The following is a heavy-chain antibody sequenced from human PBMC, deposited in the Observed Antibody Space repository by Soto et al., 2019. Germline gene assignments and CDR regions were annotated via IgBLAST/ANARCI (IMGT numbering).Heavy chain of an antibody. CDR2: INHSGST. J-gene: IGHJ6*03. CDR3: ARGGTSLTKGHYYYMDV. V-gene: IGHV4-34*01. Sequence: QVQLQQWGAGLLKPSETLSLTCAVYGGSFSGYYWSWIRQPPGKGLEWIGEINHSGSTSYNPSLKSRVTISVDTSKNQFSLKLSSVTAADTAVYYCARGGTSLTKGHYYYMDVWGKGTTVTVSS. D-gene: IGHD1-7*01. CDR1: GGSFSGYY.